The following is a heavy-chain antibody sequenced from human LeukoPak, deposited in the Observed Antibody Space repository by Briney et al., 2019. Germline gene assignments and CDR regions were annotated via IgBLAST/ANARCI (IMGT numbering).Heavy chain of an antibody. D-gene: IGHD3-10*01. CDR1: GFTFSSYG. V-gene: IGHV3-30*03. Sequence: GRSLRLSCAASGFTFSSYGMHWVRQAPGKGLEWVAVISYDGSNKYYADSVKGRFTISRDNSKNTLYLQMNSLRAEDTAVYYCARDPFGYYFDYWGQGTLVTVSS. CDR2: ISYDGSNK. J-gene: IGHJ4*02. CDR3: ARDPFGYYFDY.